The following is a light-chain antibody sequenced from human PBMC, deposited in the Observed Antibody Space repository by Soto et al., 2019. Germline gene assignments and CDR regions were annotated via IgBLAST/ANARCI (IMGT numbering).Light chain of an antibody. CDR2: SGN. CDR3: AAWDDSLNGVV. CDR1: SSNVGSYT. J-gene: IGLJ2*01. Sequence: QSVLTQPPSASGTPGQRVTISCSGSSSNVGSYTLYWYQQLPGTAPKVLIYSGNRRPSGVPARFSGSKSGTSASLAISGLQSEDEADYSCAAWDDSLNGVVFGGGTQLTVL. V-gene: IGLV1-44*01.